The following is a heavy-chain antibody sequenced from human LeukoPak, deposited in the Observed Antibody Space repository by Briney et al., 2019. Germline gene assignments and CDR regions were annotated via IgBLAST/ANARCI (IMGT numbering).Heavy chain of an antibody. D-gene: IGHD3-3*01. J-gene: IGHJ4*01. Sequence: ASVMVSCKASGYNYLSYGFSWVRQAPGQGLEWMGYISTNNGHTNYIEKLQGRITMTTDSSRSTAYMELRSLTSDDTAVYYCARDWGGSYSQXVNFWGXXXLVIVS. CDR2: ISTNNGHT. CDR3: ARDWGGSYSQXVNF. V-gene: IGHV1-18*01. CDR1: GYNYLSYG.